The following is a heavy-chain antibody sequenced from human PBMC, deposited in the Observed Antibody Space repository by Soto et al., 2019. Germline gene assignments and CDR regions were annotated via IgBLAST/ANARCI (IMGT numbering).Heavy chain of an antibody. D-gene: IGHD3-3*01. J-gene: IGHJ6*02. CDR3: ARTVTTIFGGVIMGDYYYYGMDV. V-gene: IGHV4-4*02. CDR1: GGSISSGNW. Sequence: PSETLSLTCAVSGGSISSGNWWSWVRQPPGKGLEWIGEIYHSGSTNYNPSLKSRVTISVDKSKNQFSLKLSSVTAADTAVYYCARTVTTIFGGVIMGDYYYYGMDVWGQGTTVTVSS. CDR2: IYHSGST.